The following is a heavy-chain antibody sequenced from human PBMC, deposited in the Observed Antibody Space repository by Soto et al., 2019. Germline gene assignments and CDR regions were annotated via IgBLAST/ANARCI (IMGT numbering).Heavy chain of an antibody. Sequence: EVQLVESGGGLVQPGRSLRLSCAASGFTFDDYAMHWVRQAPGKGLEWVSGISWNSGSIGYAGSVKGRFTISRDNAKNSLYLQMNSLRAEDTALYYCAKGKPDLDYWGQGTLVTVSS. CDR2: ISWNSGSI. CDR1: GFTFDDYA. V-gene: IGHV3-9*01. J-gene: IGHJ4*02. CDR3: AKGKPDLDY.